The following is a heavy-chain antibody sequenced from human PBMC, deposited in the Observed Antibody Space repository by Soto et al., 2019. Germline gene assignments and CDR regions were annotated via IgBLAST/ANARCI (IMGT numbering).Heavy chain of an antibody. CDR2: IHYSGST. V-gene: IGHV4-59*01. CDR1: GGSISSYY. D-gene: IGHD6-13*01. Sequence: SETLSLTCTVSGGSISSYYWSWIRQPPGKGLEWIGYIHYSGSTNYNPSLKSRVTISVDTSKNQFSLKLSSVTAADTAVYYCAIELPAACTFYAYSYYMDVWGIGTTVTVYS. CDR3: AIELPAACTFYAYSYYMDV. J-gene: IGHJ6*03.